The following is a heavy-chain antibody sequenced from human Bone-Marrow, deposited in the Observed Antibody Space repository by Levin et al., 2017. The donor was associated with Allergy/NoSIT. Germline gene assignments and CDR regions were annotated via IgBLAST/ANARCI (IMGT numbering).Heavy chain of an antibody. CDR3: ARGLRAIDY. D-gene: IGHD4-17*01. J-gene: IGHJ4*02. CDR2: IRANGVET. Sequence: GASVKVSCAASGFNFNNYDMSWVRQAPLKGLEWVSSIRANGVETFYADSVRGRFTISRDNSQNTLYLQMNSLGAEDTAIYYCARGLRAIDYWGQGTLVTVSS. V-gene: IGHV3-23*01. CDR1: GFNFNNYD.